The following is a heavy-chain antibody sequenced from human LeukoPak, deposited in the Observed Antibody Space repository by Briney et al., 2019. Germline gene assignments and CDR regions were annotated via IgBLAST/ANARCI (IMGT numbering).Heavy chain of an antibody. J-gene: IGHJ6*03. CDR1: GGSFSGYY. CDR3: ARGSPRDRNRVAARRSSYYYYYIDV. V-gene: IGHV4-34*01. Sequence: SETLSLTCAVYGGSFSGYYWSWIRQPPGKGLEWIGEINHSGSTNCNPSLKSRVTISVDTSKNQFSLKLTSVTAADTAVYYCARGSPRDRNRVAARRSSYYYYYIDVWGKGTTVTVSS. D-gene: IGHD6-6*01. CDR2: INHSGST.